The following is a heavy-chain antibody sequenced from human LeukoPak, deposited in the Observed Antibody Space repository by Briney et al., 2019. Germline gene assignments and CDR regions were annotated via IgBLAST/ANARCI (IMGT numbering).Heavy chain of an antibody. CDR2: INHSGST. CDR1: GGSFSGYY. D-gene: IGHD4-17*01. Sequence: SETLSLTCAVYGGSFSGYYWSWIRQPPGKGLEWIGEINHSGSTNYNPSLKSRVTISVDTSKNQFSLKLSSVTAADTAVYYCAGGLLYGDYTLDYWGREPLVPVPS. V-gene: IGHV4-34*01. J-gene: IGHJ4*02. CDR3: AGGLLYGDYTLDY.